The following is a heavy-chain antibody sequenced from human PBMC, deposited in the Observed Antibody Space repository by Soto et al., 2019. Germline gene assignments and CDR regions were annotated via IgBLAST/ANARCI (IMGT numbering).Heavy chain of an antibody. J-gene: IGHJ6*02. CDR1: GFTFSSYG. CDR2: ISYDGSNK. V-gene: IGHV3-30*18. Sequence: GGSLRLSCAASGFTFSSYGMHWVRPAPGKGLEWVAVISYDGSNKYYADSGKGRFTISRDNSKNTLYLQMNSLRAEDTAVYYCAKDLGITARGYYGMDVWGQGTTVTVSS. CDR3: AKDLGITARGYYGMDV. D-gene: IGHD3-22*01.